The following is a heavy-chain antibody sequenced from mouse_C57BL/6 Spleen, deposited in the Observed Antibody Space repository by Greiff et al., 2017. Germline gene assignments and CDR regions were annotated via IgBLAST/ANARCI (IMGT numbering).Heavy chain of an antibody. CDR2: IHPSDSDT. V-gene: IGHV1-74*01. J-gene: IGHJ4*01. Sequence: QVQLKQPGAELVKPGASVKVSCKASGYTFTSYWMHWVKQRPGQGLEWIGRIHPSDSDTNYNQKFKGKATLTVDKSSSTAYMQLSSLTSEDSAVYYCARLGYSYAMDYWGQGTSVTVSS. CDR1: GYTFTSYW. D-gene: IGHD2-3*01. CDR3: ARLGYSYAMDY.